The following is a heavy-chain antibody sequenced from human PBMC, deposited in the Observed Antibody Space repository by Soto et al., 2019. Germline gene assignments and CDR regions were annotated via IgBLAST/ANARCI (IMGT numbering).Heavy chain of an antibody. CDR1: GGSISSCY. V-gene: IGHV4-59*01. CDR2: IYYSGST. D-gene: IGHD2-21*02. J-gene: IGHJ3*02. Sequence: SETLSLTCTVSGGSISSCYWSWIRQPPGKGLEWIGYIYYSGSTNYNPSLKSRVTISVDTSKNQFSLKLSSVTAADTAVYYCARGVVVTATYAFDIWGQGTMVTVSS. CDR3: ARGVVVTATYAFDI.